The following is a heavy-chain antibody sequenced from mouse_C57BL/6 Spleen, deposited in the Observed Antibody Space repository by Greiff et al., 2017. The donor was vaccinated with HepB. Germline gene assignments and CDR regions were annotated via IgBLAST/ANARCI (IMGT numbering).Heavy chain of an antibody. CDR3: AREDYYGSSPYAMDD. Sequence: VQLQQPGAELVRPGSSVKLSCKASGYTFTSYWMHWVKQRPIQGLEWIGNIDPSDSETHYNQKFKDKATLTVDKSSSTAYMQLSSLTSEDSAVYYCAREDYYGSSPYAMDDWGQGTSVTVAS. V-gene: IGHV1-52*01. CDR1: GYTFTSYW. CDR2: IDPSDSET. J-gene: IGHJ4*01. D-gene: IGHD1-1*01.